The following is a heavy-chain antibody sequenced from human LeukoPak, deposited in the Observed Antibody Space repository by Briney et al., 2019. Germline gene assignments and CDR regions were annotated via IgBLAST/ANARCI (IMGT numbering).Heavy chain of an antibody. Sequence: PGGSLRLSCAASGFTFRGFYMGWIRQAPGKGLEWVAYISTSGSNTYYADSVKGRFNISRDDAKNSLYVEMNSLRVEDTAVYYCARVGSSSWYRPGWFDPWGQGTLVTVSS. CDR1: GFTFRGFY. D-gene: IGHD6-13*01. CDR3: ARVGSSSWYRPGWFDP. V-gene: IGHV3-11*04. J-gene: IGHJ5*02. CDR2: ISTSGSNT.